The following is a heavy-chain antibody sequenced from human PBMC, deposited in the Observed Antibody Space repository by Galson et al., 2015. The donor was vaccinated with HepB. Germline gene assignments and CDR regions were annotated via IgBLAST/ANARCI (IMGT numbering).Heavy chain of an antibody. CDR3: ARDSPHYDFWRGYFDH. Sequence: SLRLSCAASGFTVSDNYMSWVRQAPGKGLEWVSLIYIGGRTYYADSVKGRFTISRDYSKNMLFLQMNSLRSEDTAVYYCARDSPHYDFWRGYFDHWGQGTLVTVSS. J-gene: IGHJ4*02. CDR2: IYIGGRT. D-gene: IGHD3-3*01. CDR1: GFTVSDNY. V-gene: IGHV3-66*02.